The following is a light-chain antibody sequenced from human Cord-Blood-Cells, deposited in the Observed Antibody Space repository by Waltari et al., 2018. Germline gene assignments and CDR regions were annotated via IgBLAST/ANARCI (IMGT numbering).Light chain of an antibody. Sequence: QSALTQPASVPGSPGQSITISCTGTSSDVGSYNLVSWCQQHPGKAPKLMIYEGSKRPSGVSQRVSGSKSGNTASLMISGLQAENDADYYCCSYAGSSTVVFGGGTKLTVL. CDR1: SSDVGSYNL. J-gene: IGLJ2*01. V-gene: IGLV2-23*01. CDR2: EGS. CDR3: CSYAGSSTVV.